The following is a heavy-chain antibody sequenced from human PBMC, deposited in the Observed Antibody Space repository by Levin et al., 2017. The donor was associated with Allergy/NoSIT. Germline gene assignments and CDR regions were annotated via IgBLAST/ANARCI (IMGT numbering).Heavy chain of an antibody. CDR2: IYYSGST. V-gene: IGHV4-59*01. CDR3: ASERGYSGYGI. Sequence: SETLSLTCTVSGGSISSYYWSWIRQPPGKGLEWIGYIYYSGSTNYNPSLKSRVTISVDTSKNQFSLKLSSVTAADTAVYYCASERGYSGYGIWGQGTMVTVSS. CDR1: GGSISSYY. J-gene: IGHJ3*02. D-gene: IGHD5-12*01.